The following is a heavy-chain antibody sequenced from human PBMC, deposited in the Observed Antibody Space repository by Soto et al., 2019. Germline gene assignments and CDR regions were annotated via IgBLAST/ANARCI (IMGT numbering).Heavy chain of an antibody. J-gene: IGHJ4*02. CDR2: IYYSGST. CDR3: ARSAGIVGATDYFDY. V-gene: IGHV4-31*03. D-gene: IGHD1-26*01. CDR1: GGSISSGGYY. Sequence: QVQLQESGPGLVKPSQTLSLTCTVSGGSISSGGYYWSWIRQHPGKGREWIGYIYYSGSTYYNPTLKSRVTISVDTSKNQFSLKLSSVTAADTAVYYCARSAGIVGATDYFDYWGQGTLVTVSS.